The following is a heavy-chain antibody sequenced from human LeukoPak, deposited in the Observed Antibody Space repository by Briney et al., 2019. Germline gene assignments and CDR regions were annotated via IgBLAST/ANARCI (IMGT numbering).Heavy chain of an antibody. Sequence: PSETLSLTCTASGGSISSSSYYWGWIRQPPGKGLEWIGSIYYSGSTYYNPSLKSRVTISIDTSKNQFSLKLSSVTAADTAVYYCARPKYTANYGGASDIWGQGTMVTVSS. CDR3: ARPKYTANYGGASDI. CDR1: GGSISSSSYY. D-gene: IGHD4-23*01. CDR2: IYYSGST. J-gene: IGHJ3*02. V-gene: IGHV4-39*01.